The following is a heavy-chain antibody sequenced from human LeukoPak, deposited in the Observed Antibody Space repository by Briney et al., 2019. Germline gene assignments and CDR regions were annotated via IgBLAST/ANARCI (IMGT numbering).Heavy chain of an antibody. CDR2: INPSGGST. D-gene: IGHD5-12*01. V-gene: IGHV1-46*01. Sequence: ASVKVSCKASEYTFTSYYMHWVRQAPGQGLEWMGIINPSGGSTSYAQKFQGRVTMTRDTSTSTVYMELSSLRSEDTAVYYCARDLARGYPVYYFDYWGQGTLVTVSS. J-gene: IGHJ4*02. CDR1: EYTFTSYY. CDR3: ARDLARGYPVYYFDY.